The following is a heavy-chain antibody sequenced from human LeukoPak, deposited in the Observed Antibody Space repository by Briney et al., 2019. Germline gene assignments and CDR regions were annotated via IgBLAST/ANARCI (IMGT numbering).Heavy chain of an antibody. V-gene: IGHV3-23*01. D-gene: IGHD3-16*01. CDR2: ISESGGST. CDR1: GFTFSTSA. Sequence: PGGSLRLSCVVSGFTFSTSAMSWVRQAPGKGLEWVSGISESGGSTYYADSMKGRFTSSRDNAKNSLYLQMSNLRAEDTAVYFCARGGGLDVWGQGATVTVSS. CDR3: ARGGGLDV. J-gene: IGHJ6*02.